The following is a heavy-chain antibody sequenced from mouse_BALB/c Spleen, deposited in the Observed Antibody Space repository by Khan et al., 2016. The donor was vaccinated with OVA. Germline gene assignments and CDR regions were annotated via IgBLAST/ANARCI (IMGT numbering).Heavy chain of an antibody. J-gene: IGHJ3*01. V-gene: IGHV5-6*01. CDR2: VSTGGSYT. Sequence: EVQGVESGGDLVKPGGSLKLSCTASGFTFSTYGMSWVRQAPDKRLEWVATVSTGGSYTYYPDSVKGRFTISRDNAKNTLYLHMSGLRSEDTAMFYCTRLAYYYDREGFAYWGQGTLVTVSA. CDR1: GFTFSTYG. CDR3: TRLAYYYDREGFAY. D-gene: IGHD1-1*01.